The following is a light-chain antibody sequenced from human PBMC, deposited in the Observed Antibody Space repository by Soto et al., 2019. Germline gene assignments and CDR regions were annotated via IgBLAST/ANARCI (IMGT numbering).Light chain of an antibody. J-gene: IGLJ1*01. CDR1: SSNIGTGSD. Sequence: QSVLTQPPSVSGAPGQRVTISCTGSSSNIGTGSDVHWYQQLPGTAPKLLIYGNTNRPSGVPDRFSASKSGTSASLASTGLQAEDEADYYCQSYDSSLSGYVFGTGTKLTVL. V-gene: IGLV1-40*01. CDR3: QSYDSSLSGYV. CDR2: GNT.